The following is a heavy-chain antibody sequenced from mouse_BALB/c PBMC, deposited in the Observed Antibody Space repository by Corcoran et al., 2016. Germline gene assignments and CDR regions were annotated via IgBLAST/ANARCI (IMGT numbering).Heavy chain of an antibody. CDR1: GFNIKDTY. CDR2: IDPANGNT. D-gene: IGHD4-1*01. Sequence: EVQLQQSGAELVKPGASVKLSCTASGFNIKDTYMHWVKQRPEQGLEWIGRIDPANGNTKYAPKFQGKATITDDTSSNTAYLQLSSLTSEDTAVYYCANWDWYFDVWGAGTTFTVSS. V-gene: IGHV14-3*02. J-gene: IGHJ1*01. CDR3: ANWDWYFDV.